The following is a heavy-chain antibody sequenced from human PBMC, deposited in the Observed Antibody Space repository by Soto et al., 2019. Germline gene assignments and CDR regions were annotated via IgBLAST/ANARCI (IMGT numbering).Heavy chain of an antibody. D-gene: IGHD6-13*01. V-gene: IGHV5-51*01. CDR1: GYSFTSYW. J-gene: IGHJ4*02. CDR2: IYPGDSDT. CDR3: ARSNRDSSSWYWGVDY. Sequence: LGESLKISCKGSGYSFTSYWIGWVRQMPGKGLEWMGIIYPGDSDTRYSPSFQGQVIISADKSISTAYLQWSSLKASDTAMYYCARSNRDSSSWYWGVDYWGQGTLVTVSS.